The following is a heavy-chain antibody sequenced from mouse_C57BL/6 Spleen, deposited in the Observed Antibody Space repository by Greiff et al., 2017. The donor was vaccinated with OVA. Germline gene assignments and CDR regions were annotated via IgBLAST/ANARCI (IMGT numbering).Heavy chain of an antibody. V-gene: IGHV14-4*01. Sequence: DVQLQESGAELVRPGASVKLSCTASGFNIKDDYMHWVKQRPEQGLEWIGWIDPENGDTEYASKFQGKATITADTSSNTAYLQLSSLTSEDTAVYYCTTSLYAMDYWGQGTSVTVSS. CDR2: IDPENGDT. CDR1: GFNIKDDY. J-gene: IGHJ4*01. CDR3: TTSLYAMDY.